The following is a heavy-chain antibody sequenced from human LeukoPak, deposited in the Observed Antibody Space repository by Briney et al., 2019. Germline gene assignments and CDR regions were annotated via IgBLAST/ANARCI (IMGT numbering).Heavy chain of an antibody. CDR1: GYSISSGYY. CDR2: IYYSGST. D-gene: IGHD3-22*01. V-gene: IGHV4-61*01. Sequence: PSETLSLTCAVSGYSISSGYYWGWIRQPPGKGLEWIGYIYYSGSTNYNPSLKSRVTISVDTSKNQFSLKLSSVTAADTAVYYCARVGLYYDSSGYYYFDYWGQGTLVTVSS. J-gene: IGHJ4*02. CDR3: ARVGLYYDSSGYYYFDY.